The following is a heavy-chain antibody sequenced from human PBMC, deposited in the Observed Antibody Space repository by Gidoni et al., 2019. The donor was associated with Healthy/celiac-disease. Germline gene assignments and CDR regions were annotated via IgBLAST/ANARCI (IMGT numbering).Heavy chain of an antibody. D-gene: IGHD1-26*01. CDR3: ARWGVGATPAAFDY. CDR1: GFTFSSYS. J-gene: IGHJ4*02. V-gene: IGHV3-21*01. Sequence: EVQLVESGGGLVKPGGSLRLSCAASGFTFSSYSMNWVRQAPGKGLAGVSSISSSSSYIYYADSVKGRFTISRDNAKNSLYLQMNSRRAEDTAVYYCARWGVGATPAAFDYWGQGTLVTVSS. CDR2: ISSSSSYI.